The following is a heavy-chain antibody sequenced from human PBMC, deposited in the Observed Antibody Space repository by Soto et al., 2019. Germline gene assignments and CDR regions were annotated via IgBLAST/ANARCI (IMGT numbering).Heavy chain of an antibody. V-gene: IGHV3-23*01. Sequence: EVQLLESGGGLVQPGGSLRLSCAASGFTFSSYAMSWVRQAPGTGLEWVSAISGSGGSTSYADSVKGRFTISRDNSKNPLYLQMNSLRAEDTAVYYCAKGDRYAESAFDIWGQGTMVTVSS. CDR3: AKGDRYAESAFDI. CDR1: GFTFSSYA. D-gene: IGHD1-1*01. J-gene: IGHJ3*02. CDR2: ISGSGGST.